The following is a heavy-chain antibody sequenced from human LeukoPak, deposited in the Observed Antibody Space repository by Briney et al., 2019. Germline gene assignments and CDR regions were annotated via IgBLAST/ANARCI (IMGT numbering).Heavy chain of an antibody. CDR3: VRLTLNTVYSNYYYMDV. J-gene: IGHJ6*03. CDR1: GGTFSSYA. D-gene: IGHD2-2*02. CDR2: IIPIFATT. Sequence: GSSVKVSCKASGGTFSSYAISWVRQAPGQGLEWMGGIIPIFATTNYAQKFQGRVTITADESTSTAYMELNSLKTEDTAVYYCVRLTLNTVYSNYYYMDVWGKGTTVTVSS. V-gene: IGHV1-69*01.